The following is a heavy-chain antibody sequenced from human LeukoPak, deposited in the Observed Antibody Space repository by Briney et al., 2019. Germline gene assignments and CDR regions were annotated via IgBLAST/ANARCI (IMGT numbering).Heavy chain of an antibody. V-gene: IGHV1-18*01. D-gene: IGHD3-9*01. Sequence: GASVKVSCKASGYTFTSYGISWVRQAPGQGLEWMGWISAYNGNTNYAQKLQGRVTMTTDTSTSTAYMELRSLRSDDTAVYYCARDLTTIDILTGYIDYWGQGTLVTVSS. CDR3: ARDLTTIDILTGYIDY. J-gene: IGHJ4*02. CDR2: ISAYNGNT. CDR1: GYTFTSYG.